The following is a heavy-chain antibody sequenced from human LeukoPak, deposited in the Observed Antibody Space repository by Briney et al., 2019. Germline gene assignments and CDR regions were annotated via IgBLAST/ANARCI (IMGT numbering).Heavy chain of an antibody. J-gene: IGHJ3*02. CDR3: ARVGTADAFDI. CDR1: GSSFSSGSYS. V-gene: IGHV4-61*01. D-gene: IGHD1-1*01. CDR2: IYYSGST. Sequence: SETLCLTCTVSGSSFSSGSYSWSWIRQPPGKPLEWIGYIYYSGSTNYNPALKTRATISLDPTKNQFSLKLSSVTAADTAVYYCARVGTADAFDIWGQGTMVTVSS.